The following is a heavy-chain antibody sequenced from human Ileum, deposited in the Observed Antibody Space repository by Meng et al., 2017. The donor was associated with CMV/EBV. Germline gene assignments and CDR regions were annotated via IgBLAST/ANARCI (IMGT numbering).Heavy chain of an antibody. CDR3: ARGRGGYDFWSGYPYFDY. CDR2: ISAYNGNT. D-gene: IGHD3-3*01. V-gene: IGHV1-18*01. Sequence: TFTSYGISWVRQAPGQGLEWMGWISAYNGNTNYAQKLQGRVTMTTDTSTSTAYMELRSLRSDDTAVYYCARGRGGYDFWSGYPYFDYWGQGTLVTVSS. CDR1: TFTSYG. J-gene: IGHJ4*02.